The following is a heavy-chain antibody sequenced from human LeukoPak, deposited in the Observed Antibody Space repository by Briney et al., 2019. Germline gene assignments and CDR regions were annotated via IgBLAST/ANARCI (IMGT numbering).Heavy chain of an antibody. J-gene: IGHJ6*03. CDR2: ISSSGSTI. V-gene: IGHV3-48*03. Sequence: GGSLRLSCAASGFTFSSYEMNWVRQAPGKGLEWVSYISSSGSTIYYADSVKGRFSISRDNAKNSLYLQMNSLRAEDTAVYYCAREKEGYCSRTSCYLDYYYYYMDVWGKGTTVTISS. CDR1: GFTFSSYE. CDR3: AREKEGYCSRTSCYLDYYYYYMDV. D-gene: IGHD2-2*01.